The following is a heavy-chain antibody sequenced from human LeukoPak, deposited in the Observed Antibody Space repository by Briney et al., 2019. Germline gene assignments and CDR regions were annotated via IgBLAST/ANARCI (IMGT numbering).Heavy chain of an antibody. V-gene: IGHV3-30*18. D-gene: IGHD3-16*01. CDR1: GFTFSDFG. J-gene: IGHJ5*02. CDR3: AKEVHDHIWGRSHVNNFDP. CDR2: ISYDGAYT. Sequence: GGAPRLSCEVSGFTFSDFGMHGVRQAPGKGLEWLAIISYDGAYTHTSKSLKGRFTISRDNANNTLSLQLTSLRPEDTAVYYCAKEVHDHIWGRSHVNNFDPWGQGTLVTVSS.